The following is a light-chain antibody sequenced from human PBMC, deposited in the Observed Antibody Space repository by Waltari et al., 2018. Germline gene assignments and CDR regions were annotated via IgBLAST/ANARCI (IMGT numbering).Light chain of an antibody. J-gene: IGKJ4*01. CDR2: DTS. Sequence: EVVLTQSPVTLSLSAGERASLSCRASECVYKYLAWYQQRPGQPPRLLIYDTSNRAAGVPGRFSGSGYGTDFTLTITSLEAEDFAVYFCQQGSILPLTFGGGTRVEIK. CDR1: ECVYKY. V-gene: IGKV3-11*01. CDR3: QQGSILPLT.